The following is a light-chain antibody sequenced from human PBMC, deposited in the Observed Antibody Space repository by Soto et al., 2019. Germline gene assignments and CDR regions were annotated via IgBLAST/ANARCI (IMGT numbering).Light chain of an antibody. CDR1: QSVSSSY. J-gene: IGKJ1*01. Sequence: EIVLTQSPGTLSLSPGERATLCCRASQSVSSSYLAWYQLKPGQAPRLLIYGASSRAIGIPDRFSGSGSGTDFTLTISRLDPEDFAVYFCQQYGSSPRTFGQGTKGDIK. V-gene: IGKV3-20*01. CDR2: GAS. CDR3: QQYGSSPRT.